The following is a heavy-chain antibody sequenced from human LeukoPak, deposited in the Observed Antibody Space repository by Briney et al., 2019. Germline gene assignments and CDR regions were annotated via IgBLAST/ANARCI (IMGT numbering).Heavy chain of an antibody. J-gene: IGHJ5*02. CDR3: ASSPGDFWSGSNWFDP. D-gene: IGHD3-3*01. CDR2: IYTSGST. Sequence: SETLSPTCTVSGGSISSYYWSWIRQPAGKGLEWIGRIYTSGSTNYNPSLKSRVTISVDTSKNQFSLKLSSVTAADTAVYYCASSPGDFWSGSNWFDPWGQGTLVTVSS. V-gene: IGHV4-4*07. CDR1: GGSISSYY.